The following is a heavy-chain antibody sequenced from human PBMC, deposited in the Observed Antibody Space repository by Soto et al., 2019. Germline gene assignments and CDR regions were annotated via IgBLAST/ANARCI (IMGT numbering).Heavy chain of an antibody. CDR3: ASDSASVALRGVIPCYYGMDV. V-gene: IGHV1-18*01. CDR1: GYTFTNFY. D-gene: IGHD3-10*01. CDR2: INTFNYAT. Sequence: QVQLVQSGNEVKKPGASVKVSCKASGYTFTNFYITWVRQAPGQGLEWLGWINTFNYATNYAQKLQGRVTLTTDTSTTTAVIALKSLKSDVTAVYFCASDSASVALRGVIPCYYGMDVWGKGTTVTVSS. J-gene: IGHJ6*04.